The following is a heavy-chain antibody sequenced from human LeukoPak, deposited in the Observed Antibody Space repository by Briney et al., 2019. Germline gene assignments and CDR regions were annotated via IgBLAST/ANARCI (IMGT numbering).Heavy chain of an antibody. D-gene: IGHD6-13*01. J-gene: IGHJ4*02. CDR3: ASINPTAAVNFDY. CDR2: ISSSSSYI. Sequence: GGSLRLSCAASGFTFSSYSMNWVRQAPGKGLEGVSPISSSSSYIYYADSVKGRFTISRDNAKNSLYLQMNSLRAEDTAVYYCASINPTAAVNFDYWGQGTLVTVSS. V-gene: IGHV3-21*01. CDR1: GFTFSSYS.